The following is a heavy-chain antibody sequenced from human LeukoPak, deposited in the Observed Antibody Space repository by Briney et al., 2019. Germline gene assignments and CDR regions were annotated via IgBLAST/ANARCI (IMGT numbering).Heavy chain of an antibody. V-gene: IGHV3-48*03. J-gene: IGHJ3*02. Sequence: PGGSLRLSCAASGFTFSSYEMNWVRQAPGKGLEWVSYISSSGSTINYADSVKSRFTISRDNAKNSLYLQMNSLRAEDTAVYYCARNCGGGSCYGPYDAFDIWGQGTMVTVSS. CDR1: GFTFSSYE. CDR2: ISSSGSTI. D-gene: IGHD2-15*01. CDR3: ARNCGGGSCYGPYDAFDI.